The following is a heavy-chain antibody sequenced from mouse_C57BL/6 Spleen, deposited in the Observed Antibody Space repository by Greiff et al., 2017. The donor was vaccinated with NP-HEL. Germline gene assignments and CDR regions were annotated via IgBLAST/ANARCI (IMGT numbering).Heavy chain of an antibody. V-gene: IGHV3-6*01. CDR2: ISYDGSN. CDR3: AQRDYAMDY. CDR1: GYSITSGYY. J-gene: IGHJ4*01. Sequence: EVQLQESGPGLVKPSQSLSLTCSVTGYSITSGYYWNWIRQFPGNKLEWMGYISYDGSNNYNPSLKNRISITRDTSKNQFFLKLNSVTTEDTATYYCAQRDYAMDYWGQGTSVTVSS.